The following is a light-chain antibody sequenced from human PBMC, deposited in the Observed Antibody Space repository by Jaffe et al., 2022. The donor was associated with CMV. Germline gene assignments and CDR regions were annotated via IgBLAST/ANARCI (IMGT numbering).Light chain of an antibody. J-gene: IGKJ2*01. CDR2: DAS. CDR1: HSVSTS. V-gene: IGKV3-11*01. CDR3: QQRSNWPPYT. Sequence: EIVLTQSPATLSLSPGERATLSCRASHSVSTSLVWYKQQPGQAPSLLIYDASNRAPGTPARFSGSGSGTDFSLTISSLEPEDFAVYYCQQRSNWPPYTFGQGTKLGLK.